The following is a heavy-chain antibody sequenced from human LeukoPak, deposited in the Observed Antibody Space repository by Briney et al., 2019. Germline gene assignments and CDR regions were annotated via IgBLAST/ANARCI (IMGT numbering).Heavy chain of an antibody. Sequence: ASETVPCKASGYTFTINGISWVRQAPGQGLEWMGWISAKSGNTKYAEKFQGSVTMVRDTSTSTADMELRSLTSDDTGVYYCARDRLHRLDFWGQGTMVTVSS. CDR1: GYTFTING. D-gene: IGHD2-15*01. CDR2: ISAKSGNT. CDR3: ARDRLHRLDF. V-gene: IGHV1-18*04. J-gene: IGHJ3*01.